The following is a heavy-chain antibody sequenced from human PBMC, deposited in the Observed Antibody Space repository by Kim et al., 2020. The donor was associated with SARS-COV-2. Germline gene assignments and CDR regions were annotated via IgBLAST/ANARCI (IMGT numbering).Heavy chain of an antibody. CDR1: GGSISSGDYY. V-gene: IGHV4-30-4*01. J-gene: IGHJ4*02. CDR3: ARAVLISPYCSSTSCCCELFDY. Sequence: SETLSLTCTVSGGSISSGDYYWSWIRQPPGKGLEWIGYIYYSGSTYYNPSLKSRVTISVDTSKNQFSLKLSSVTAADTAVYYCARAVLISPYCSSTSCCCELFDYWGQGTLVTVSS. D-gene: IGHD2-2*01. CDR2: IYYSGST.